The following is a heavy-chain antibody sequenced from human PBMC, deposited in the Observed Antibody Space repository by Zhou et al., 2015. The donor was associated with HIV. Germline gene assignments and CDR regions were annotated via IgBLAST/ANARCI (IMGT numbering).Heavy chain of an antibody. Sequence: QVHLEQSGAEVKEPGASVKVSCKASGYTFSVYYIHWVRQAPGKGLEWMGRIFPKSGGTIYAQKFQGRVTVTRDMSIDTVYMELSRLRFDDTAVYYCVVPFLNQGDYTDVWGKGTTVTVSS. D-gene: IGHD3-3*01. CDR3: VVPFLNQGDYTDV. J-gene: IGHJ6*03. V-gene: IGHV1-2*06. CDR2: IFPKSGGT. CDR1: GYTFSVYY.